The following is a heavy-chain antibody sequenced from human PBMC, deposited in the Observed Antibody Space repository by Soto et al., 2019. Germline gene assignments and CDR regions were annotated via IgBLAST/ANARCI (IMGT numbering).Heavy chain of an antibody. V-gene: IGHV4-61*01. J-gene: IGHJ6*02. D-gene: IGHD7-27*01. CDR1: GASVSSGSHY. CDR3: ARELGKSGTDV. Sequence: QVQLQESGPGLVKPSETLSLTCTVSGASVSSGSHYWTWIRQPPGKGLEWIGYISSSGGTNYSPSHKSRDTISLDTSKNQFSLILSSVTAADTAVYYCARELGKSGTDVWGQGTTGTVSS. CDR2: ISSSGGT.